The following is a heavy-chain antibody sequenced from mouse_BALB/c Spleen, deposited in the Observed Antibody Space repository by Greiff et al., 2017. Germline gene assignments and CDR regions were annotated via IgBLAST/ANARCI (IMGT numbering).Heavy chain of an antibody. J-gene: IGHJ4*01. CDR2: ISSGSSTI. D-gene: IGHD2-3*01. CDR1: GFTFSSFG. CDR3: ARSDYNGYLYYAMDY. V-gene: IGHV5-17*02. Sequence: EVQVVESGGGLVQPGGSRKLSCAASGFTFSSFGMHWVRQAPEKGLEWVAYISSGSSTIYYADTVKGRFTISRDNPKNTLFLQMTSLRSEDTAMYYCARSDYNGYLYYAMDYWGQGTSVTVSS.